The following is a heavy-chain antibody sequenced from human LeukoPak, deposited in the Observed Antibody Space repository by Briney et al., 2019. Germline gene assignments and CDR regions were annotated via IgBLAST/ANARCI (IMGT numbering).Heavy chain of an antibody. J-gene: IGHJ5*02. CDR3: ARDGRQAAAGTVNWFDP. V-gene: IGHV4-61*02. Sequence: SETLSLTCTVSGGSISSGSYYWSWIRQPAGKGLEWIGRIYTSGSTNYNPSLKSRVTISVDTSKNQFSLKLSSVTAADTAVYYCARDGRQAAAGTVNWFDPWGQGTLVTVSS. D-gene: IGHD6-13*01. CDR2: IYTSGST. CDR1: GGSISSGSYY.